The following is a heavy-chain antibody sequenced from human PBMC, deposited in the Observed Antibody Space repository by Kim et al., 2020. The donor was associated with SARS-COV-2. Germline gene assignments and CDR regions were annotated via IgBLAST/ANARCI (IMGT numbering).Heavy chain of an antibody. J-gene: IGHJ6*02. CDR3: AKDRSGYDFWSGFAGHYYYYGMDV. D-gene: IGHD3-3*01. CDR2: ISWNSGSI. Sequence: ALRLSCAASGFTFGDYAMHWVRQAPGKGLEWVSGISWNSGSIGYADSVKGRFTISRDNAKNSLYLQMNSLRAEDTALYYCAKDRSGYDFWSGFAGHYYYYGMDVWGQGTTVTVSS. CDR1: GFTFGDYA. V-gene: IGHV3-9*01.